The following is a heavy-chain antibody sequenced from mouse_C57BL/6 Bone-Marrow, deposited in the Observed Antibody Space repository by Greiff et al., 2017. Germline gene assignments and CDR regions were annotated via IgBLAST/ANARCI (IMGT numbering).Heavy chain of an antibody. CDR2: IYYSGTI. J-gene: IGHJ1*03. V-gene: IGHV3-5*01. D-gene: IGHD1-1*01. CDR1: GISITTGNYR. CDR3: ARGRGITTGWYFDV. Sequence: VQLKESGPGLVKPSQTVFLTCTVTGISITTGNYRWSWIRQFPGNKLEWIGYIYYSGTITYNPSLTSRTTITRDTPKNQFFLEMNSLTAEDTATYYCARGRGITTGWYFDVWGTGTTVTVSS.